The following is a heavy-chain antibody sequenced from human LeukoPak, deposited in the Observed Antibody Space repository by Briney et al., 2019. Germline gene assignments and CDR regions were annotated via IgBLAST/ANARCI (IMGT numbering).Heavy chain of an antibody. Sequence: RPSETLSLTCPVSGDSISSSSYSWGWIRQPPGKGLESIGTIYYSGSTYYNPSLKSRVTISVDTSKNQFSLKLNSVTAADTAVYYCARVPPGQWLRSYYFDYWGQGTLVTVSS. J-gene: IGHJ4*02. CDR2: IYYSGST. CDR1: GDSISSSSYS. V-gene: IGHV4-39*07. D-gene: IGHD5-12*01. CDR3: ARVPPGQWLRSYYFDY.